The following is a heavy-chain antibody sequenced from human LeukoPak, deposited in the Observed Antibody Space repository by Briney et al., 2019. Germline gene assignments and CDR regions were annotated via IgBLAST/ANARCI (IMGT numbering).Heavy chain of an antibody. CDR3: AKGPVVPAPVYYYYYMDV. D-gene: IGHD2-2*01. V-gene: IGHV3-23*01. Sequence: GGSLRLSCAASGFTFSSYAMSWVRQAPGKGLEWVSAICGSGGSTYYADSVKGRFTISRDNSKNTLYLQMNSLRAEDTAVYYCAKGPVVPAPVYYYYYMDVWGKGTTVTVSS. CDR1: GFTFSSYA. CDR2: ICGSGGST. J-gene: IGHJ6*03.